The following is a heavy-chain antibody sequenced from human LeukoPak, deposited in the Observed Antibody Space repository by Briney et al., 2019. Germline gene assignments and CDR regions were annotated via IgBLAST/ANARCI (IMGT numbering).Heavy chain of an antibody. CDR3: ARDSGNSFDY. Sequence: KPGGSLRLSCVASGFTFSTYDMNWVRQAPGKGLEWVSAITSTSNHINYADSVKGRFTISRDSANNSLYLQMNSLRDGDTAVYYCARDSGNSFDYWGQGTLVTVSS. V-gene: IGHV3-21*01. CDR1: GFTFSTYD. CDR2: ITSTSNHI. J-gene: IGHJ4*02.